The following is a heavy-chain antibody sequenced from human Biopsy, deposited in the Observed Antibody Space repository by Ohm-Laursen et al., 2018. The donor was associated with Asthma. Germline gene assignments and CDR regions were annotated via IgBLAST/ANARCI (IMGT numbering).Heavy chain of an antibody. V-gene: IGHV1-69*13. CDR2: IMTVFGTT. Sequence: SVKVSCHAPGGTFSNFAISWVRQAPGQGLEWLGGIMTVFGTTNYAQKFQGRVTITADESTSTAYMEVTSLRSEDTAIYYCARCQVGYSSGWSLLLKKIYYSGMDVWGQGTAVTVSS. CDR1: GGTFSNFA. CDR3: ARCQVGYSSGWSLLLKKIYYSGMDV. D-gene: IGHD6-19*01. J-gene: IGHJ6*02.